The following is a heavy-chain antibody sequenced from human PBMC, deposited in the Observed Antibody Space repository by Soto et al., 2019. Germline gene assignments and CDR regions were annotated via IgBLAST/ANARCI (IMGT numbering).Heavy chain of an antibody. CDR2: ISGSGGST. D-gene: IGHD6-13*01. Sequence: EVQLLESGGGLVQPGGSLRLSCAASGFTFSSYAMSWVRQAPGKGLEWVSAISGSGGSTYYADSVKGRFTISRDNSKNTLYLQMNSLRAEDTAVYYCAKDYIAAELGGWFFDYWGQGTLVTVSS. V-gene: IGHV3-23*01. J-gene: IGHJ4*02. CDR3: AKDYIAAELGGWFFDY. CDR1: GFTFSSYA.